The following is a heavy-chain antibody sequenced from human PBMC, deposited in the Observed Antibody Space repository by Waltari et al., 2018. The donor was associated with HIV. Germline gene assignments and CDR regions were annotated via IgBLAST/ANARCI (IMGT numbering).Heavy chain of an antibody. CDR1: GGSISSSSYY. CDR3: ATLYDSMTFDI. J-gene: IGHJ3*02. V-gene: IGHV4-39*01. CDR2: IYYSGST. D-gene: IGHD3-22*01. Sequence: QLQLQESGPGLVKPSETLSLTCTVSGGSISSSSYYWGWIRQPPGKGLEWIGSIYYSGSTYYNPALKSRVTISVDTSKNQFSLKLSSVTAADTAVYYCATLYDSMTFDIWGQGTMVTVSS.